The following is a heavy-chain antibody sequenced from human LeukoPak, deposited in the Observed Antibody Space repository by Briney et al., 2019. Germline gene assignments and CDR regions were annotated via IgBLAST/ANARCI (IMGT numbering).Heavy chain of an antibody. D-gene: IGHD2-21*02. V-gene: IGHV3-33*06. CDR1: GFTFSSYG. J-gene: IGHJ3*02. Sequence: GGSLRLSCAASGFTFSSYGMHWVRQAPGKGLEWVAAIWYDGSNKYYADSVKGRFTISRDNSKNTLYLQMNSLRAEDTAVYYCAKLAYCGGDCFAAIPDAFDIWGQGTMVTVSS. CDR3: AKLAYCGGDCFAAIPDAFDI. CDR2: IWYDGSNK.